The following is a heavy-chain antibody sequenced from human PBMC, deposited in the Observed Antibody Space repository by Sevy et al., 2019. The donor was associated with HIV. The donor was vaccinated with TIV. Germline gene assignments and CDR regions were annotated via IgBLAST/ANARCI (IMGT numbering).Heavy chain of an antibody. CDR2: IDYIGTT. CDR1: SGSISSSSYY. J-gene: IGHJ5*01. CDR3: ARYLRGDHAGGFDF. Sequence: SETLSLTCTVSSGSISSSSYYWGWIRQSPGKGLEWIASIDYIGTTYYNLALKSRVTITGDRSKNEVSLNLRFATAADAAVYYCARYLRGDHAGGFDFWGQGTPVTVSS. D-gene: IGHD4-17*01. V-gene: IGHV4-39*01.